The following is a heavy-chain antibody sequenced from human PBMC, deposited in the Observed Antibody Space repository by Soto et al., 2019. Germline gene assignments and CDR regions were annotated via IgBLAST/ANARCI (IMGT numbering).Heavy chain of an antibody. V-gene: IGHV3-23*01. CDR3: AKVWTEKGYCTSMSCLYYFDY. CDR2: ISDSGST. CDR1: GFTFSSHA. Sequence: EVQLLESGGGLVQPGGSLRLSCEASGFTFSSHAMSWVRQAPGRGLEWVSTISDSGSTYYTDSVKGRFTISRDNSKNTLYLQMNSLRAEDTAVYYCAKVWTEKGYCTSMSCLYYFDYWGQGTLVTVSS. D-gene: IGHD2-2*01. J-gene: IGHJ4*02.